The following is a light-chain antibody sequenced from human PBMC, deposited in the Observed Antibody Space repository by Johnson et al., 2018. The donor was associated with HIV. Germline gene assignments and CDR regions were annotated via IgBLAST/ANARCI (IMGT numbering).Light chain of an antibody. CDR3: GTWDSSLSVYV. J-gene: IGLJ1*01. V-gene: IGLV1-51*01. CDR1: SSNIGTNY. CDR2: ENN. Sequence: QSVLTQPPSVSAAPGQKVTISCSGSSSNIGTNYVSWYQQLPGTAPKLLIYENNKRPSGIPDRVSGSKSGTSATLGITGLQTGDEADYYCGTWDSSLSVYVFGTGTKVTVL.